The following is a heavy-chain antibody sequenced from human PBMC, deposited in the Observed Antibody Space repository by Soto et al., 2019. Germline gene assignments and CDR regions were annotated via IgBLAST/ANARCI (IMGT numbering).Heavy chain of an antibody. V-gene: IGHV1-3*01. J-gene: IGHJ4*02. D-gene: IGHD6-13*01. CDR2: INAGNGNT. Sequence: AALKVYCKASGSTFTSYAMHCVRQSPGQRLEWMGWINAGNGNTKYSQKFQGRVTITRDTSASTAYMEMSSLRSEDTAVYYCARDSPFTQQQLFYFDYWGQGTLVTVSS. CDR1: GSTFTSYA. CDR3: ARDSPFTQQQLFYFDY.